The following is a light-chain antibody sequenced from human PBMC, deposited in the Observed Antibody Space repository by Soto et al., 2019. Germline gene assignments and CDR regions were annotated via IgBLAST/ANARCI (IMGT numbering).Light chain of an antibody. CDR2: DTT. V-gene: IGLV7-46*01. CDR3: LLHYSGTWA. J-gene: IGLJ3*02. Sequence: QSVVTQEPSLTVSPEGTVTLTCASSTGPVTSGHYPYWFQQKPGQAPRTLICDTTVKHSWTPARFSGSLLGGKAALTLSGAQPEDEAEYYCLLHYSGTWAFGGGTKLTVL. CDR1: TGPVTSGHY.